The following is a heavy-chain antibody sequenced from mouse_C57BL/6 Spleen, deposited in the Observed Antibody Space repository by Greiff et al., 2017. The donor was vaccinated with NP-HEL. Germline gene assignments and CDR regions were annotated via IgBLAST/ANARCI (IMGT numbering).Heavy chain of an antibody. J-gene: IGHJ3*01. CDR1: GFSLTSYG. D-gene: IGHD2-4*01. CDR3: ARAPYDYDGPWFAY. V-gene: IGHV2-2*01. CDR2: IWSGGST. Sequence: QVQLQQSGPGLVQPSQCLSITCTVSGFSLTSYGVHWVRQSPGKGLEWLGVIWSGGSTDYNAAFISRLSISKDNSKSQVFFKMNSLQADDTAIYYCARAPYDYDGPWFAYWGQGTLVTVSA.